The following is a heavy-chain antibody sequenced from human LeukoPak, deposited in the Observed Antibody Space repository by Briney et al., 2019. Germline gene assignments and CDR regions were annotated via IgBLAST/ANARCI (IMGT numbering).Heavy chain of an antibody. CDR2: INTNTGNP. V-gene: IGHV7-4-1*02. Sequence: ASVKVSCKASGYTFTSYGISWVRQAPGQGLEWMGWINTNTGNPTYAQGFTGRFVFSLDTSVSTAYLQISSLKAEDTAVYYCARDRRYYGDYDFDYWGQGTLVTVSS. CDR1: GYTFTSYG. CDR3: ARDRRYYGDYDFDY. J-gene: IGHJ4*02. D-gene: IGHD4-17*01.